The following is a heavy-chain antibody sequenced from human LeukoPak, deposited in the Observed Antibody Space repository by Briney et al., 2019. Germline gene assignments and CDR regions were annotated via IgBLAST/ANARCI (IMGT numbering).Heavy chain of an antibody. CDR1: GYTLTELS. Sequence: ASVKVSCKVSGYTLTELSMHWVRQAPGKGLEWMGGFDPEDGETIYAQKFQGRVTMTEDTPTDTAYMELSSLRSEDTAVYYCATGDGGWYSFDYWGQGTLVTVSS. CDR3: ATGDGGWYSFDY. J-gene: IGHJ4*02. D-gene: IGHD6-19*01. CDR2: FDPEDGET. V-gene: IGHV1-24*01.